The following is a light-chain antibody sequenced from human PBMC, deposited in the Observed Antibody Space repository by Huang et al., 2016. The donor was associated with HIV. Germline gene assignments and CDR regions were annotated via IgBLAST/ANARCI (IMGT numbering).Light chain of an antibody. V-gene: IGKV1-39*01. J-gene: IGKJ1*01. CDR1: QRIGSY. CDR2: AAS. Sequence: DIQMTQSPSSLSASVGDRVTITCRASQRIGSYLNWYQQKPGKAPKHLIDAASSVQRGVPSRFSGSGSGTDFTLTISSLQPEDFASYYCQQSFNTRWTFGQGTKVEIK. CDR3: QQSFNTRWT.